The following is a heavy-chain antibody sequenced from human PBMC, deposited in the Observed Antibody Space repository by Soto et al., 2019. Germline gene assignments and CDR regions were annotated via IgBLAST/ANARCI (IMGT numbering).Heavy chain of an antibody. CDR2: INPSGGST. D-gene: IGHD2-21*02. Sequence: ASVKVSCKASGYTFTSDYMHWVRQAPGQGLEWMGIINPSGGSTSYAQKFQGRVTMTRDTSTSTVYMELSSLRSEDTAVYYCARDSGVTESDYWGQGTLVTAPQ. V-gene: IGHV1-46*01. CDR3: ARDSGVTESDY. CDR1: GYTFTSDY. J-gene: IGHJ4*02.